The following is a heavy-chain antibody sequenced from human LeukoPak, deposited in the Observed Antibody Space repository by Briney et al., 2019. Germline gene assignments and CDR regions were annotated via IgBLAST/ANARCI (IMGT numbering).Heavy chain of an antibody. J-gene: IGHJ4*02. V-gene: IGHV1-69*05. CDR3: ARGGGSGYSSGWYFLN. D-gene: IGHD6-19*01. CDR2: IIPIFGTA. Sequence: ASVKVSCKASGGTFSSYAISWVRQAPGQGLEWMGRIIPIFGTANYAQKFQGRVTITTDESTSTAYMELSSLRSEDTAVYYCARGGGSGYSSGWYFLNWGQGTLVTVSS. CDR1: GGTFSSYA.